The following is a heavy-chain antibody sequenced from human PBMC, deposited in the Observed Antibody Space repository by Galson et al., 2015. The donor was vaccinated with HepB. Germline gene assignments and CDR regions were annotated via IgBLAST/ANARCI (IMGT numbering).Heavy chain of an antibody. CDR2: ISPYNGNT. D-gene: IGHD3-9*01. V-gene: IGHV1-18*01. CDR1: GYTFSTYG. CDR3: AGEYYDTLSGYYWFDY. J-gene: IGHJ4*02. Sequence: SVKVSCKASGYTFSTYGFAWVRQAPGQGLEWMGWISPYNGNTNYAQKFQGRVTMTTDTSTSTTYMELRGLRYEDTAVYYCAGEYYDTLSGYYWFDYWGQGTLVTVSS.